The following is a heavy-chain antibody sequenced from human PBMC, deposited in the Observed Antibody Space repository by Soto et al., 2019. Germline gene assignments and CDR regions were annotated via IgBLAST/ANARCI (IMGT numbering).Heavy chain of an antibody. D-gene: IGHD3-3*01. J-gene: IGHJ4*02. CDR2: IRSKANSYAT. Sequence: EVQLVESGGGLVQPGGSLKLSCAASGFTFSGSAMHWVRQASGKGLEWVGRIRSKANSYATAYAVSVKGRFTISRDDSRNTAYLQMKSLKTEDTAVYYCARGVYDFWSGPPKRLDYWGQGTVVTVSS. V-gene: IGHV3-73*02. CDR1: GFTFSGSA. CDR3: ARGVYDFWSGPPKRLDY.